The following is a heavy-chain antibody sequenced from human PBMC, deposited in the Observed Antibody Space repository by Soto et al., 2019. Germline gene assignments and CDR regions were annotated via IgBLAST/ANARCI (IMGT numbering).Heavy chain of an antibody. Sequence: SETLSLTCTVSGVSISSGDYYWSWIRQTPGKGLVWIWYFYYSENTYSNPSLNSRVTISVDRSKNQFSLKLSSVTAADTAVYYCARGNVVAIDYWGQGTLVTVSS. CDR3: ARGNVVAIDY. V-gene: IGHV4-30-4*01. CDR2: FYYSENT. J-gene: IGHJ4*02. D-gene: IGHD2-21*01. CDR1: GVSISSGDYY.